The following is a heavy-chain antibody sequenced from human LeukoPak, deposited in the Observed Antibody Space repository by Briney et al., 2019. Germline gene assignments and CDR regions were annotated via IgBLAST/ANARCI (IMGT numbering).Heavy chain of an antibody. V-gene: IGHV1-46*01. Sequence: ASVKVSCKASGYTFTSYYMHWVRQAPGQGLEWMGIINPSGGSTSYAQKFQGRVTMTRDTSTSTVYMELSSLRSEDTAVYYCARDVGWELPVNWFDPWAREPWSPSPQ. CDR2: INPSGGST. J-gene: IGHJ5*02. CDR3: ARDVGWELPVNWFDP. CDR1: GYTFTSYY. D-gene: IGHD2-15*01.